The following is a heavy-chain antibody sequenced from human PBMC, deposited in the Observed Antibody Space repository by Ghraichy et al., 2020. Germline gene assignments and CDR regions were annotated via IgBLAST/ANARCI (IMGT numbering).Heavy chain of an antibody. CDR1: GGPITNTNHF. D-gene: IGHD3-16*01. J-gene: IGHJ2*01. V-gene: IGHV4-39*02. Sequence: LSLTCNVSGGPITNTNHFWAWVRQPPGKTLEYMGGINYSGNTYYNPSLKSRVTISVDTSKNHFSLKLISVTAADTAVYYCARLAIGAPFDLWGRGTLVTVYS. CDR2: INYSGNT. CDR3: ARLAIGAPFDL.